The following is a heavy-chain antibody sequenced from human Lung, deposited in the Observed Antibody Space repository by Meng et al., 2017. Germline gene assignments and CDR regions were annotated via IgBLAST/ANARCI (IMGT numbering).Heavy chain of an antibody. J-gene: IGHJ4*02. CDR2: INHSGST. V-gene: IGHV4-34*01. CDR1: GGSLSDYY. CDR3: ARGPTTMAHDFDY. D-gene: IGHD4-11*01. Sequence: LQQCGEGLLMPSETQCLTCVVAGGSLSDYYWRWIRQPPGKGLEWIGEINHSGSTNYNPSLESRATISGDTSQNNLSLKLSSVTAADSAVYYCARGPTTMAHDFDYWGQGTLVTVSS.